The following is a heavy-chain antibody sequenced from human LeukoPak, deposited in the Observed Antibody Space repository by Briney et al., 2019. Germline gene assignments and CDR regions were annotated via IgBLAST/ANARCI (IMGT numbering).Heavy chain of an antibody. CDR3: AKKVVWGSYYGG. D-gene: IGHD1-26*01. J-gene: IGHJ4*02. CDR2: ISYDGSNK. Sequence: GGSLRPSCAASGFTFSSNAMHWVRQAPGKGLEWVAVISYDGSNKYYADSVKGRFTISRDNSKNTLYLQMNSLRAEDTAVYYCAKKVVWGSYYGGRGQGTLVTVSS. CDR1: GFTFSSNA. V-gene: IGHV3-30-3*01.